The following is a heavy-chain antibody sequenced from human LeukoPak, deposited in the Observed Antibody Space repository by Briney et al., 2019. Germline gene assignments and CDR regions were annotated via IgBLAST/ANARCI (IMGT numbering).Heavy chain of an antibody. J-gene: IGHJ4*02. D-gene: IGHD4-17*01. CDR1: GFTFDDYA. CDR2: ISWNSGSI. CDR3: AKDLYGDLSLVDY. V-gene: IGHV3-9*01. Sequence: GGSLRLSCAASGFTFDDYAMHWVRQAPGKGLEWVSGISWNSGSIGYADSAKGRFTISRDNAKNSLYLQMNSLRAEDTALYYCAKDLYGDLSLVDYWGQGTLVTVSS.